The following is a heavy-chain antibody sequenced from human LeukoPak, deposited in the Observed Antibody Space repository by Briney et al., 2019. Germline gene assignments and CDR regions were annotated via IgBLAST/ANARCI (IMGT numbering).Heavy chain of an antibody. D-gene: IGHD3-10*01. Sequence: SGGSLRLSCAASGFTFSRHWMHWVRQAPGKGLVWVSRMDSDGGYIYYADSVKGRFTISRDNAKNSLYLQMNSLRDEDTAVYYCARDRVAFYYYGSGSYYYDAFDIWGQGTMVTVSS. V-gene: IGHV3-74*01. CDR3: ARDRVAFYYYGSGSYYYDAFDI. J-gene: IGHJ3*02. CDR1: GFTFSRHW. CDR2: MDSDGGYI.